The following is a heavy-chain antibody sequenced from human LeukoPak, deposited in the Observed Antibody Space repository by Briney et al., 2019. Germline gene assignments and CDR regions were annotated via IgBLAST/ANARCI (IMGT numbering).Heavy chain of an antibody. CDR2: ISSSSSYI. V-gene: IGHV3-21*01. J-gene: IGHJ6*02. D-gene: IGHD6-13*01. CDR3: ARVLRSSSKLLGYGMDV. CDR1: GFTFSSYS. Sequence: PGGSLRLSCAASGFTFSSYSMTWVRQAPGKGLEWVSSISSSSSYIYYADSVKGRFTISRDNAKNSLYLQMNSLRAEDTAVYYCARVLRSSSKLLGYGMDVWGQGTTVTVSS.